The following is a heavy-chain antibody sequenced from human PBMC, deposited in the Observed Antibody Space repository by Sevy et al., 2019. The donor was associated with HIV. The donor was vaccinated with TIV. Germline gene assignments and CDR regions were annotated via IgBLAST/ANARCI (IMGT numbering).Heavy chain of an antibody. V-gene: IGHV3-30*04. CDR2: ISYDGSNK. CDR1: GFTFSSYA. Sequence: GGSLRLSCAASGFTFSSYAMHLVRQAPGKGLEWVAVISYDGSNKYYADSVKGRFTISRDNSKNTLYLEMNSLRTEDTAVYYCARDQGAVVIVAATLFEYWGQGTLVTISS. D-gene: IGHD2-15*01. J-gene: IGHJ4*02. CDR3: ARDQGAVVIVAATLFEY.